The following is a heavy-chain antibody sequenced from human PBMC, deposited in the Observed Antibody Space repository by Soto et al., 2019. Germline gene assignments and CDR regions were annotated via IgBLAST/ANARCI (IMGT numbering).Heavy chain of an antibody. J-gene: IGHJ3*01. CDR1: GGSISSYY. CDR2: VYYSGST. CDR3: ARHLRYSSGSDAFDV. Sequence: SETLSLTCTVSGGSISSYYWSWIRQPPGKGLEWTGYVYYSGSTNYNPSLTSRVTISVDTSNNQFSLKLSSVTAADTAVYYCARHLRYSSGSDAFDVWGQGTMVTVSS. D-gene: IGHD6-19*01. V-gene: IGHV4-59*08.